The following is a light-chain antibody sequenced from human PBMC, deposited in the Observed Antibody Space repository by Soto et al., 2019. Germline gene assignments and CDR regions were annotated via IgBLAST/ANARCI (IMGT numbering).Light chain of an antibody. CDR3: QQYTGRT. CDR2: SAS. J-gene: IGKJ1*01. V-gene: IGKV3-15*01. CDR1: QSVSSN. Sequence: EIVMTQYPDTLSVSPGERATLSCRASQSVSSNLAWYQQKPGQAPRLLIYSASTRATGIPARFSGTGSGTELTLTIRSMQPEAFAVYYCQQYTGRTFGHGTKVDIK.